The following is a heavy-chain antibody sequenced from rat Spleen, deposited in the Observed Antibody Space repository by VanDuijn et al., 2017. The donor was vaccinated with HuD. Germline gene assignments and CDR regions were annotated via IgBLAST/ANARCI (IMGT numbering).Heavy chain of an antibody. J-gene: IGHJ3*01. V-gene: IGHV5-46*01. CDR2: ISTSGGST. CDR1: GFTFSSFP. CDR3: TRDRAYYGLLRMGFAY. Sequence: EVQLVESGGGLVQPGRSMKLSCAASGFTFSSFPMAWVRQAPTKGLEWVATISTSGGSTYYRDSVKGRFTISRDNAKSTLYLQMNSLRSEDTATYYCTRDRAYYGLLRMGFAYWGQGTLVTVSS. D-gene: IGHD1-6*01.